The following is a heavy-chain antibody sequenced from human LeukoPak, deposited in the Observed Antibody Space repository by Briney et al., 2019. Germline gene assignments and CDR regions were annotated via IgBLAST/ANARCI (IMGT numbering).Heavy chain of an antibody. D-gene: IGHD6-19*01. CDR1: GYTFTGYY. Sequence: ASVKVSCKASGYTFTGYYMHWVRQAPGQGLEWMGWINPNSGGTNYAQKFQGRVTMTRDTSISTAYMELSRLRSDDTAVYCCARPGGSAVAGFSIDYFDYWGQGTLVTVSS. CDR2: INPNSGGT. CDR3: ARPGGSAVAGFSIDYFDY. V-gene: IGHV1-2*02. J-gene: IGHJ4*02.